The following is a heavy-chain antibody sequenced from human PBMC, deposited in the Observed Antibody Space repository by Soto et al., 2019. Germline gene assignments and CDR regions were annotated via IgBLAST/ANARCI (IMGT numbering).Heavy chain of an antibody. Sequence: GGSLRLSCAASGFTFSSYDMHWVRQATGKGLEWVSAIGTAGDTYYPGSVKGRFTISRENAKNSLYLQMNSLGAGDTAVYYCARGLGYCSGGSCHNWFDPWGQGTLVTV. V-gene: IGHV3-13*01. D-gene: IGHD2-15*01. CDR3: ARGLGYCSGGSCHNWFDP. J-gene: IGHJ5*02. CDR2: IGTAGDT. CDR1: GFTFSSYD.